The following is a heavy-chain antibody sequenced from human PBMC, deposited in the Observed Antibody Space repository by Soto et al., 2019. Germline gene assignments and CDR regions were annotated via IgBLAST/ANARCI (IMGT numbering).Heavy chain of an antibody. V-gene: IGHV1-46*03. D-gene: IGHD2-15*01. CDR1: GYTFTSYY. CDR2: ISPSGGST. J-gene: IGHJ5*02. CDR3: ASRYCSVDGCTGLDP. Sequence: QVQLVQSGAEVKKPGASVKVSCKASGYTFTSYYMHWVRQAPGQGLEWMGIISPSGGSTSYGQKFQGRVTMTRDTTTSTVYMEPSNLRSKDTAVYFCASRYCSVDGCTGLDPWGQGTLVTVSS.